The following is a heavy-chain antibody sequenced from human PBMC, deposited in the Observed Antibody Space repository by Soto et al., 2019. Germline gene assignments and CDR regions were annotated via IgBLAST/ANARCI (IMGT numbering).Heavy chain of an antibody. CDR3: ARIATGIMKLRWFDP. D-gene: IGHD6-13*01. J-gene: IGHJ5*02. CDR2: ISYDGSNK. CDR1: GFTFSSYA. Sequence: GGSLRLSCAASGFTFSSYAMHWVRQAPGKGLEWVAVISYDGSNKYYADSVKGRFTISRDNSKNTLYLQMNSLRAEDTAVYYCARIATGIMKLRWFDPWGQGTLVTVSS. V-gene: IGHV3-30-3*01.